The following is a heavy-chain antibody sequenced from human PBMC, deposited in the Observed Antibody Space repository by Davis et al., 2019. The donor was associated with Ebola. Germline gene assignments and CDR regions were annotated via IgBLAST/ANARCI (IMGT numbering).Heavy chain of an antibody. CDR1: GYTFTSYG. D-gene: IGHD6-13*01. J-gene: IGHJ4*02. Sequence: ASVEVSCKASGYTFTSYGISWVRQAPGQGLEWMGWINPNSGGTNYAQKFQGWVTMTRDTSISTAYMELSRLRSDDTAVYYCARGGAAAGSRSDYWGQGTLVTVSS. CDR2: INPNSGGT. CDR3: ARGGAAAGSRSDY. V-gene: IGHV1-2*04.